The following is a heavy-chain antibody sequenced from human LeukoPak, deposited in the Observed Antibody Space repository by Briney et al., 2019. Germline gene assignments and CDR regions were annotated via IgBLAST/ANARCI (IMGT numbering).Heavy chain of an antibody. CDR1: GFTFSNYN. CDR2: ISYSSSYI. CDR3: AKMVRGVIFDY. D-gene: IGHD3-10*01. V-gene: IGHV3-21*04. J-gene: IGHJ4*02. Sequence: GGSLRLSCAASGFTFSNYNMNWVRQAPGKGLEWVSSISYSSSYIYYADSLKGRFTISRDNSKNTLYLQMNSLRAEDTAVYYCAKMVRGVIFDYWGQGTLVTVSS.